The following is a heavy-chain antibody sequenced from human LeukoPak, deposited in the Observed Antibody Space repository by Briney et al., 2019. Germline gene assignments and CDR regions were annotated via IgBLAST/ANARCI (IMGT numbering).Heavy chain of an antibody. CDR3: ARGPRDYFGAGSAPLDFDY. Sequence: ASVKLSCKASDYTFTMYGVHWVRQAPGQGLEGVGWISVYNANRIYAEKLQGRVTMTTDTSTDTAYMELRSLRSDDTAVYYCARGPRDYFGAGSAPLDFDYWGQGTLVTVSS. CDR2: ISVYNANR. D-gene: IGHD3-10*01. V-gene: IGHV1-18*01. J-gene: IGHJ4*02. CDR1: DYTFTMYG.